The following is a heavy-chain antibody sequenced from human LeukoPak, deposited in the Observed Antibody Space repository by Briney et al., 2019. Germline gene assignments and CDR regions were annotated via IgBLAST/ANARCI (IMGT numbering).Heavy chain of an antibody. CDR2: INHSGST. D-gene: IGHD6-6*01. J-gene: IGHJ4*02. CDR1: GGSFSGYY. Sequence: SETLSLTCAVYGGSFSGYYWTWIRQPPGKGLEWIGEINHSGSTNYNPSLKSRVTIPVDASKNQFSLKLSSVTAADTAVYYCARPRPGYWGQGTLVTVSS. V-gene: IGHV4-34*01. CDR3: ARPRPGY.